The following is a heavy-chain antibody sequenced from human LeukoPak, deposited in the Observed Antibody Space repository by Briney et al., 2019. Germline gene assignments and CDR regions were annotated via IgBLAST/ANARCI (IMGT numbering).Heavy chain of an antibody. J-gene: IGHJ5*02. Sequence: SVKVSCKASGGTFSSYAISWVRQAPGQGLEWMGRIIPILGIANYAQKLQGRVTITADKSTSTAYMELSSLRSEDTAVYYCARGYCSGGSCYNNWFDPWGQGTLVTVSS. CDR3: ARGYCSGGSCYNNWFDP. CDR2: IIPILGIA. V-gene: IGHV1-69*04. D-gene: IGHD2-15*01. CDR1: GGTFSSYA.